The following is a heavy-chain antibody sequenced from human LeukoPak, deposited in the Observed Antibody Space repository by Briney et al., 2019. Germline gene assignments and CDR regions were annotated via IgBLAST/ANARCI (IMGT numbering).Heavy chain of an antibody. Sequence: GGSLRLSYAASGFTFSSYAMHWVRQAPGKGLEWVAVISYDGSNKYYADSVKGRFTISRDNSKNTLYLQMNSLRAEDTAVYYCARDAYYYGSGSYLGTFDYWGQGTLVTVSS. J-gene: IGHJ4*02. CDR3: ARDAYYYGSGSYLGTFDY. CDR2: ISYDGSNK. CDR1: GFTFSSYA. D-gene: IGHD3-10*01. V-gene: IGHV3-30*04.